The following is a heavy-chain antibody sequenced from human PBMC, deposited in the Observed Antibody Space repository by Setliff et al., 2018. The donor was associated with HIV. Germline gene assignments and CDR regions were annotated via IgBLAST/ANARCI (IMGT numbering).Heavy chain of an antibody. CDR1: GYSINNDYY. CDR2: IYHSGST. V-gene: IGHV4-38-2*02. Sequence: SETLSLTCNVSGYSINNDYYWGWIRQPPGKGLEWIGTIYHSGSTYYNPSLKSRVTLSVDTSKNQFSLKLNSVIAADTAVYYCVRDYSGYYSNAFDFWGQGTMVTV. CDR3: VRDYSGYYSNAFDF. D-gene: IGHD3-22*01. J-gene: IGHJ3*01.